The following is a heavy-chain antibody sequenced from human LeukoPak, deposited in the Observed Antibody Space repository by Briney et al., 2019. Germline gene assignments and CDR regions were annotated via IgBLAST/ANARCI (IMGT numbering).Heavy chain of an antibody. CDR2: ISSNGGST. Sequence: GGSLRLSCAASGFTFSSYAMHWVRQTPGKGLEFVSGISSNGGSTYYANSVKGRFTISRDNSRNTLYLQMGSLRAEDMAVYYCARTPQRSVVVAATYYFDYWGQGTLVTVSS. CDR3: ARTPQRSVVVAATYYFDY. CDR1: GFTFSSYA. J-gene: IGHJ4*02. D-gene: IGHD2-15*01. V-gene: IGHV3-64*01.